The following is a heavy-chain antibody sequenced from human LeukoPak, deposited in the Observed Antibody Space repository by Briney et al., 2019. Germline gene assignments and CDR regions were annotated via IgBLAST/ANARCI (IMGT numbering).Heavy chain of an antibody. CDR2: VYYSGST. V-gene: IGHV4-59*01. D-gene: IGHD3-16*02. CDR3: ARESYDCLWGTYRRYFDY. CDR1: GVSISVFY. J-gene: IGHJ4*02. Sequence: SETLSLTCTVSGVSISVFYWSWIRQPPGKGLDWIGYVYYSGSTNYNPSLKSRVTISVDTSKNQYSLKLSSVTPADTAVYYCARESYDCLWGTYRRYFDYWGQGTLVTVSS.